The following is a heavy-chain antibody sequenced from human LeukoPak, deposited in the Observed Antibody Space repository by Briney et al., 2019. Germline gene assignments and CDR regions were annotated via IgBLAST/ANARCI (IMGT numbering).Heavy chain of an antibody. D-gene: IGHD1-26*01. CDR2: IKQDGREK. CDR1: GFTFSNYW. Sequence: GGSLRLSCAASGFTFSNYWMSWVRQAPGKGQEWVANIKQDGREKYYVDSAKGRFTISRDNAKNSLYLQMNSLRAEDTAVHYCARRRDSGSLQHFDYWGQGTLVTVSS. J-gene: IGHJ4*02. V-gene: IGHV3-7*03. CDR3: ARRRDSGSLQHFDY.